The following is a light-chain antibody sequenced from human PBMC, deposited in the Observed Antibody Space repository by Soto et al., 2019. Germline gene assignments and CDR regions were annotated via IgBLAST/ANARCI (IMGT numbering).Light chain of an antibody. CDR3: SSYAGSYTLV. J-gene: IGLJ2*01. CDR1: SNDVGGYNF. V-gene: IGLV2-11*01. CDR2: DVS. Sequence: QSALTQPRSVSGSPGQSVTISCTGTSNDVGGYNFVSWYQQHPGKVPKLFIYDVSRRPSGVPDRFSGSKSGNTASQTISGLQAEDEADYYCSSYAGSYTLVFGGGTKVTVL.